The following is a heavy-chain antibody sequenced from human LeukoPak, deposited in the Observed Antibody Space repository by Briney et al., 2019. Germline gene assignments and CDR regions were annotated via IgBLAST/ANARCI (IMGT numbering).Heavy chain of an antibody. CDR2: ISHDDTHK. CDR1: GFAFGTYT. CDR3: AVDLAHGVPDYFDY. Sequence: GGSLRLSCAASGFAFGTYTMHWVRQAPGKGPEWVSVISHDDTHKYYADAVAGRFTISRDNSKNMLYLQMDSVGADDSAIYYCAVDLAHGVPDYFDYWGQGTLVTVSS. D-gene: IGHD2-8*01. V-gene: IGHV3-30*04. J-gene: IGHJ4*02.